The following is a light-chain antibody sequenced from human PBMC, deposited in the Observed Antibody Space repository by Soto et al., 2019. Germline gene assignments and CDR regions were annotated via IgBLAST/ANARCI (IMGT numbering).Light chain of an antibody. CDR1: SSDVGGYNY. CDR3: SSYAGSNNHWV. V-gene: IGLV2-8*01. J-gene: IGLJ3*02. Sequence: QSVLTQPASVSGSPGQSITISCTGTSSDVGGYNYVSWYQQHPGKAPKLMIYEVSNRPSGVPDRFSGSKSGNTASLTVSGLQAEDEADYYCSSYAGSNNHWVFGGGTKLTVL. CDR2: EVS.